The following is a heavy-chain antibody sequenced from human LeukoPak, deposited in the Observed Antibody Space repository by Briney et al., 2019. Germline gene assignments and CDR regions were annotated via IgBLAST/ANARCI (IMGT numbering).Heavy chain of an antibody. CDR1: GFTFSSYG. D-gene: IGHD2-2*01. V-gene: IGHV3-30*02. J-gene: IGHJ4*02. Sequence: GGSLRLSCAASGFTFSSYGMHWVRQAPGKGLEWVAFIRYDGSNKYYADSVKGRFTISRDNSKNTLYLQMNSPRAEDTAVYYCAKLVVPAAPKGDYWGQGTLVTVSS. CDR2: IRYDGSNK. CDR3: AKLVVPAAPKGDY.